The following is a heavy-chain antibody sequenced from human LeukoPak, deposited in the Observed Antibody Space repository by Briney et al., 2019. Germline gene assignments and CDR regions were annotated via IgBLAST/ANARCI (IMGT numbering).Heavy chain of an antibody. J-gene: IGHJ5*02. Sequence: ASVKVSCKASGYTFTSYHMDWARQGPGQGLEWMGIINPSGGATTKAQKFRGRGTMTRVRSTSTAYMELSSLRSEHTAVYYCAREAITIVGVVRTQTTYGPHRFDPWGQGTLVTVSS. CDR1: GYTFTSYH. CDR2: INPSGGAT. D-gene: IGHD3-3*01. V-gene: IGHV1-46*01. CDR3: AREAITIVGVVRTQTTYGPHRFDP.